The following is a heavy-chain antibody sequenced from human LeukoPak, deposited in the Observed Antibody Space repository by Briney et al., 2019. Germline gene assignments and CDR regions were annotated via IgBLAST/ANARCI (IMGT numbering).Heavy chain of an antibody. CDR2: IYYSGST. Sequence: SETLSLTCAVYGGSFSGYYWSWIRQPPGKGLEWIGYIYYSGSTNYNPSLKSRVTISVDTSKNQFSLKLSSVTAADTAVYYCARVLIIGGAGHFQHWGQGTLVTVSS. V-gene: IGHV4-59*01. D-gene: IGHD2/OR15-2a*01. CDR3: ARVLIIGGAGHFQH. CDR1: GGSFSGYY. J-gene: IGHJ1*01.